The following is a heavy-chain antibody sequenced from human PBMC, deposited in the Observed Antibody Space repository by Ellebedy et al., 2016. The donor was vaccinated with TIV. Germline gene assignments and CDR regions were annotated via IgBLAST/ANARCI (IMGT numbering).Heavy chain of an antibody. CDR3: ARLNDYGDYGVDY. CDR1: GGTFSSYA. V-gene: IGHV1-69*05. CDR2: IIPIFGTA. D-gene: IGHD4-17*01. Sequence: ASVKVSCKASGGTFSSYAISWVRQAPGQGLEWMGGIIPIFGTANYAQKFQGRVTMTTDTSTSTAYMELRSLRSDDTAVYYCARLNDYGDYGVDYWGQGTLVTVSS. J-gene: IGHJ4*02.